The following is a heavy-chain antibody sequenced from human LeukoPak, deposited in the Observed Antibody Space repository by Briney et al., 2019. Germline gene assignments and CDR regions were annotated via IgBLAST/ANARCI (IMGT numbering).Heavy chain of an antibody. CDR1: GFTFSSYA. CDR2: ISKDGSNK. V-gene: IGHV3-30*04. D-gene: IGHD1-1*01. J-gene: IGHJ4*02. CDR3: ARDLDRYNWNAELDY. Sequence: GGSLRLSCAASGFTFSSYAMYWVRQAPGKGLEWVAFISKDGSNKNYADSAKGRFTISRDNSKNTLYLQMNSLRAEDTAVYYCARDLDRYNWNAELDYWGQGTLVTVSS.